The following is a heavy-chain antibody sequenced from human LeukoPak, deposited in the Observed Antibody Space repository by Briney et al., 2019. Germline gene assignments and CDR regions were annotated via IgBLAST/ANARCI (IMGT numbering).Heavy chain of an antibody. D-gene: IGHD2-2*01. CDR1: GFTFSSYG. CDR2: IWYDGSNK. Sequence: GGSLRLSCAASGFTFSSYGMHWVRQAPGKGLEWVAVIWYDGSNKYYADSVKGRFTISRDNSKNTLYLQMNSLRAEDTAVYYCAKEEDCSSTSCYYYMDVWGKGTTVTVSS. V-gene: IGHV3-33*06. J-gene: IGHJ6*03. CDR3: AKEEDCSSTSCYYYMDV.